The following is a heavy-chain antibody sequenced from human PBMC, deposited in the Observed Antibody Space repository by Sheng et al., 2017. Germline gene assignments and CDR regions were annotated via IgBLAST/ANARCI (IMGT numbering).Heavy chain of an antibody. CDR3: ARDLYYYGSGIGY. CDR1: GFTFSSYA. Sequence: QVQLVESGGGVVQPGRSLRLSCAASGFTFSSYAMHWVRQAPGKGLEWVAVISYDGSNKYYADSVKGRFTISRDNSKNTLYLQMNSLRAEDTAVYYCARDLYYYGSGIGYWGQGTLVTVSS. V-gene: IGHV3-30-3*01. J-gene: IGHJ4*02. CDR2: ISYDGSNK. D-gene: IGHD3-10*01.